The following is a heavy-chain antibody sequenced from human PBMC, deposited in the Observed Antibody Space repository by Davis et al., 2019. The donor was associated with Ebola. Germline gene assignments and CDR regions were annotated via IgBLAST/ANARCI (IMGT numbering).Heavy chain of an antibody. Sequence: PGGSLRLSCAASGFTFSTYAMHWVRQAPGKGLEWVAVVSHSEREKFYADSVKGRFTISRDNSENTLYLQMDSLTADDTAVYFCARAVFHEVLDSWGQGTLVTVSS. J-gene: IGHJ1*01. V-gene: IGHV3-30*04. CDR2: VSHSEREK. D-gene: IGHD3/OR15-3a*01. CDR1: GFTFSTYA. CDR3: ARAVFHEVLDS.